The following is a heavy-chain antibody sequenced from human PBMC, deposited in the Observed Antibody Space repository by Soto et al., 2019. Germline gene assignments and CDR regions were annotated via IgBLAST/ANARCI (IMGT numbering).Heavy chain of an antibody. CDR1: GFTFSMFA. J-gene: IGHJ4*02. V-gene: IGHV3-23*01. CDR3: AKGDPYNILTGYNYFDY. D-gene: IGHD3-9*01. CDR2: ISGSGGST. Sequence: SLRLSCAASGFTFSMFAMSWVRQAPGKGLEWVSAISGSGGSTYYADSVKGRVTISRDNSKNTLYLQMDSLRAEDTAMYYCAKGDPYNILTGYNYFDYWGQGALVTVSS.